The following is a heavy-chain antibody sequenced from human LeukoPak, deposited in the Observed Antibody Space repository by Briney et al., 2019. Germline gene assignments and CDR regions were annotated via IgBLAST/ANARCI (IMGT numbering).Heavy chain of an antibody. CDR3: ARGSRGAAADGINWFDP. CDR1: GDSVSSNRVA. D-gene: IGHD6-13*01. V-gene: IGHV6-1*01. CDR2: TYYRSKWYF. Sequence: SQTLSLTCAISGDSVSSNRVAWNWIRQSPSRGLEWLGRTYYRSKWYFNYAPSVKTRITINPDTSKNQFPLQLKSVTPDDTAVYYCARGSRGAAADGINWFDPWGQGTLVTVSS. J-gene: IGHJ5*02.